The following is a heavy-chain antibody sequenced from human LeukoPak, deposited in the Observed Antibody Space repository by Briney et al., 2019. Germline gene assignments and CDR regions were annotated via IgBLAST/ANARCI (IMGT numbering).Heavy chain of an antibody. D-gene: IGHD3-22*01. J-gene: IGHJ3*01. V-gene: IGHV3-30*04. CDR2: MSYDGFSK. CDR1: GIAFSNSI. Sequence: GGSLRLSCVASGIAFSNSIMHWVRQAPGKGLEWVSAMSYDGFSKYYADSMKGRLTISRDDSKNTVYLQMKSLRPEDTAVYYCAREGHTSGYCGTFDVWGQGTTVAVS. CDR3: AREGHTSGYCGTFDV.